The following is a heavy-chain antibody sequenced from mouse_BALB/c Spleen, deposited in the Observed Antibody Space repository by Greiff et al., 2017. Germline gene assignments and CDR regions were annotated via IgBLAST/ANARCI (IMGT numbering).Heavy chain of an antibody. CDR1: GYSFTGYN. D-gene: IGHD1-1*01. V-gene: IGHV1-39*01. CDR3: AREGLYYGSSSAWFAY. J-gene: IGHJ3*01. CDR2: IDPYYGGT. Sequence: VHVKQSGPELEKPGASVKISCKASGYSFTGYNMNWVKQSNGKSLEWIGNIDPYYGGTSYNQKFKGKATLTVDKSSSTAYMQLKSLTSEDSAVYYCAREGLYYGSSSAWFAYWGQGTLVTVSA.